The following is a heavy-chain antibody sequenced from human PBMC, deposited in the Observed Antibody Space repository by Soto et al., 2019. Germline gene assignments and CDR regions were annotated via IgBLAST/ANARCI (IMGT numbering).Heavy chain of an antibody. Sequence: QVQLVQSGAEVKKPGSSVKGSCKASGGTFSSYTISWVRQAPGQGLEWMGRIIPILGIANYAQKFQGRVTITADKSTSTSYMELSSLRSEDTAVYYCASSSPFDYWGQGTLVTVSS. CDR1: GGTFSSYT. J-gene: IGHJ4*02. CDR3: ASSSPFDY. V-gene: IGHV1-69*02. CDR2: IIPILGIA. D-gene: IGHD6-13*01.